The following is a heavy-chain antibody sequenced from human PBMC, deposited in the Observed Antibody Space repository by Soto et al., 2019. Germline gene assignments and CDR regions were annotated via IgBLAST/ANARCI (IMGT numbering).Heavy chain of an antibody. Sequence: SETLSLTCTVSGGSISSGGYYWSWIRQHPGKGLEWIGYVYYSGSAYYNPSLKSRVTISVDTSKNQFSLKLSSVTAADTAVYYCATQNGFNTWFDPWGQGTLVTVS. D-gene: IGHD2-2*03. CDR3: ATQNGFNTWFDP. CDR2: VYYSGSA. J-gene: IGHJ5*02. V-gene: IGHV4-31*03. CDR1: GGSISSGGYY.